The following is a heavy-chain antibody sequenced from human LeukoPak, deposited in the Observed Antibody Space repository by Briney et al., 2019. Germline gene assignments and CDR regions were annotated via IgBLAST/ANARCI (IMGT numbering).Heavy chain of an antibody. Sequence: KPSETLSLTCTVSGGSISSSSYYWGWIRQPPGKGLEWIGSIYYSGSTYYNPSLKSRVTISVDTSKNQFSLKLSSVTAADMAVYYCATRSGSYYNVIYYFDYWGQGTLVTVSS. D-gene: IGHD3-10*01. CDR1: GGSISSSSYY. CDR3: ATRSGSYYNVIYYFDY. V-gene: IGHV4-39*01. CDR2: IYYSGST. J-gene: IGHJ4*02.